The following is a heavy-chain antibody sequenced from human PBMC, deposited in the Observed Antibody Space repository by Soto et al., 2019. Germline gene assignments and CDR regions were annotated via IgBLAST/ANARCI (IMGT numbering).Heavy chain of an antibody. D-gene: IGHD3-22*01. CDR3: ARDPGYYDSSGYFDY. CDR1: GYTFTGYY. CDR2: INANNGNT. J-gene: IGHJ4*02. Sequence: ASVKVSCKASGYTFTGYYMHWVRQAPGQGLEWMGWINANNGNTNYAQKLQGRVTMTTDTSTSTAYMELRSLRSDDTAVYYCARDPGYYDSSGYFDYWGQGTLVTV. V-gene: IGHV1-18*04.